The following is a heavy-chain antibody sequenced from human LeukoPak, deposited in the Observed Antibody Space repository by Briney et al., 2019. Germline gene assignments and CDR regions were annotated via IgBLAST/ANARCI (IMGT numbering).Heavy chain of an antibody. J-gene: IGHJ4*02. CDR3: ARRSDSGSYHLPH. CDR2: MNPNSGNT. CDR1: GYTSTSYD. Sequence: ASVRVSCKASGYTSTSYDINWVRQAAGQGLEWMGWMNPNSGNTGYAQTFQGRVTMTRNTSISTAYMELGSLTSEDTAVYYCARRSDSGSYHLPHWGQGTLVTVSS. D-gene: IGHD3-10*01. V-gene: IGHV1-8*01.